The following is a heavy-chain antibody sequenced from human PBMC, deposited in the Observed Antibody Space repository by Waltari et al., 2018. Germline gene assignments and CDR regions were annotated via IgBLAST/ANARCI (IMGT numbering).Heavy chain of an antibody. CDR1: GVSTTSDRHY. V-gene: IGHV4-39*01. CDR3: ATYIGASLGTAAFDV. CDR2: LSYRGAT. Sequence: QLQLQESGPGLVKPSETLSLTCSVSGVSTTSDRHYWGWIRQPPGQGLEWIATLSYRGATYSSPSLKSRVTISRDTSKNQVSLQLGSVTAADTAVYYCATYIGASLGTAAFDVWGQGTMVTVSS. J-gene: IGHJ3*01. D-gene: IGHD5-12*01.